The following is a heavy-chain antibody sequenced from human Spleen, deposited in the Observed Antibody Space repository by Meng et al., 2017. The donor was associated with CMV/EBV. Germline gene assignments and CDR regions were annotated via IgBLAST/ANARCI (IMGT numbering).Heavy chain of an antibody. V-gene: IGHV3-7*01. Sequence: GGSLRLSCGGSGFTFSNYWMTWVRQAPWKGLEWVANIHQEGSETNYVDSVRGRFTISRDNSKKTLYLQMNSLTAEDTAIYYCAADDIKSEDSYHFAMDVWGQGTTVTVSS. CDR3: AADDIKSEDSYHFAMDV. CDR2: IHQEGSET. D-gene: IGHD1-1*01. J-gene: IGHJ6*02. CDR1: GFTFSNYW.